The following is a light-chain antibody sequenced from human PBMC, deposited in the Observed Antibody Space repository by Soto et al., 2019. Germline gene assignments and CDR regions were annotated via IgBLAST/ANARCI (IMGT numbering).Light chain of an antibody. CDR2: EGT. Sequence: QYALTQSASVSGSPGQSITISCTGTSSEFGTYSVVSWYQQHPGKAPKLLIYEGTKRPSGVSNSFSASESGNTASLTISGLQAEDEAVYYCHSYARSTLVFGGGTKVTVL. CDR3: HSYARSTLV. V-gene: IGLV2-23*01. J-gene: IGLJ3*02. CDR1: SSEFGTYSV.